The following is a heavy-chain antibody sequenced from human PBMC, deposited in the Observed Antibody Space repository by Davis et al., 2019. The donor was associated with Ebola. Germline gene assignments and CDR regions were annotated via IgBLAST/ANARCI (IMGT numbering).Heavy chain of an antibody. J-gene: IGHJ6*02. D-gene: IGHD3-10*01. CDR2: IYYSGST. CDR3: ARVYYGSGSYSYYYYYGMDV. Sequence: PSETLSLTCTVSGGSISSYYWSWIRQPPGKGLEWIGYIYYSGSTNYNPSLKSRVTISVDTSKNQFSLKLSSVTAADTAVYYCARVYYGSGSYSYYYYYGMDVWGQGTTVTVSS. CDR1: GGSISSYY. V-gene: IGHV4-59*01.